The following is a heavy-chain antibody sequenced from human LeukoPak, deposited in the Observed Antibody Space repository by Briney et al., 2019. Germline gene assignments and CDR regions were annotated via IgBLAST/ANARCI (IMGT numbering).Heavy chain of an antibody. V-gene: IGHV5-51*01. CDR1: GYSFTSYW. CDR2: IYPGDSDT. J-gene: IGHJ6*03. Sequence: GESLKIPCKGSGYSFTSYWIGCVRQMPGKGLQWMGTIYPGDSDTRYSPSFQGQVTISADKSISTAYLQWSSLKASDTAMYYCARHETLEGVRREYYYYYMDVWGKGTTVTVSS. CDR3: ARHETLEGVRREYYYYYMDV.